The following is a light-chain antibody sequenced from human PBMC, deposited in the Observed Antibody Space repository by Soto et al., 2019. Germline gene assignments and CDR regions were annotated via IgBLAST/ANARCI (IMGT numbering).Light chain of an antibody. CDR3: SSYTGSSVYV. V-gene: IGLV2-14*01. J-gene: IGLJ1*01. Sequence: QSALTQPASVSGSPGQSITISCTGTSSDVGDYNYVSWYQQYPGKAPKLMIYDVSNRPSGVSNRFSGSKSGNTASLTISGLQAEDEADYYCSSYTGSSVYVFGTGTKLTVL. CDR2: DVS. CDR1: SSDVGDYNY.